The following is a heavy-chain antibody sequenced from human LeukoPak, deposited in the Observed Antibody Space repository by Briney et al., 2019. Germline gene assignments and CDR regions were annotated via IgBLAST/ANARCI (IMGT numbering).Heavy chain of an antibody. CDR2: IYHSGST. J-gene: IGHJ5*02. Sequence: SQTLSLTCTVSGGSISSGGYYWSWIRQPPGKGLEWIGYIYHSGSTYYSPSLKSRVTISVDRSKNQFSLKLSSVTAADTAVYYCARAPSSTSYSWFDPWGQGTLVTVSS. CDR3: ARAPSSTSYSWFDP. CDR1: GGSISSGGYY. V-gene: IGHV4-30-2*01. D-gene: IGHD2-2*01.